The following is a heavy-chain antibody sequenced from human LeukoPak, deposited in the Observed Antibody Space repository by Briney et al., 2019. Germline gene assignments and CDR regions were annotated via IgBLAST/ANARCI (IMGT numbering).Heavy chain of an antibody. CDR1: GFTFSNYN. J-gene: IGHJ4*02. D-gene: IGHD3-10*01. Sequence: GGSLRLSCAASGFTFSNYNMNWVPQAPGKGVVWVSSISSNSSYIYYADSVKGRFTVSRDNAKNSLYLQMNSLRAEDTAVYYCARDRDLLWFGDLLAFDYWGQGTLVTVSS. CDR2: ISSNSSYI. CDR3: ARDRDLLWFGDLLAFDY. V-gene: IGHV3-21*01.